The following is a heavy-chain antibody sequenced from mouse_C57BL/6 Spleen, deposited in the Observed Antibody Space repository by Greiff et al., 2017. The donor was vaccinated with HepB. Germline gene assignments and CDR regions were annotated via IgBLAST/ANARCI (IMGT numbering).Heavy chain of an antibody. V-gene: IGHV1-64*01. D-gene: IGHD1-1*01. J-gene: IGHJ4*01. Sequence: QVQLQQPGAELVKPGASVKLSCKASGYTFTSYWMHWVKQRPGQGLEWIGMIHPNSGSTNYNEKFKSKATLTVDKSSSTAYMQLSSLTSEDSAVYYCYGSSYPYYAMDYWGQGTSVTVSS. CDR1: GYTFTSYW. CDR3: YGSSYPYYAMDY. CDR2: IHPNSGST.